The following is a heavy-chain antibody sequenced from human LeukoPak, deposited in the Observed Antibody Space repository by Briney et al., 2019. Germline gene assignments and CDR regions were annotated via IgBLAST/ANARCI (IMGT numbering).Heavy chain of an antibody. D-gene: IGHD2-15*01. V-gene: IGHV4-34*01. CDR2: INHSGST. Sequence: SETLSLTGAVHGGSFSGYCWGWIRQPPGKGLEWIGEINHSGSTNYNPSLKSRVTISVDTSKNQFSLKLSYVTAADTAVFYCARRRSGGKGMDVWGKGTTVTVSS. J-gene: IGHJ6*04. CDR3: ARRRSGGKGMDV. CDR1: GGSFSGYC.